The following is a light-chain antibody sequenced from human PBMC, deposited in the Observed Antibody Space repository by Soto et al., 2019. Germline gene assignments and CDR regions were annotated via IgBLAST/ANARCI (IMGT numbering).Light chain of an antibody. CDR2: GAS. CDR3: QHYGSSPWT. CDR1: QSVSSSF. Sequence: EIVLTQSPDTLSLSPWERATLSCRASQSVSSSFLAWYQQKPGQAPRLLIYGASSRATGIPDRFSGSGSGTDFTLSISRLVPEDFAVYYCQHYGSSPWTFGQGTKVDIK. V-gene: IGKV3-20*01. J-gene: IGKJ1*01.